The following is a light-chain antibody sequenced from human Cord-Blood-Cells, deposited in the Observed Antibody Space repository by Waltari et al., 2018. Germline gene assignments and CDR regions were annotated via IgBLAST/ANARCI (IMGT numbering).Light chain of an antibody. CDR3: SSYAGSNNFVV. CDR1: SSDVGGYNY. Sequence: QSALTQPPSASGSPGQSVTISCTGTSSDVGGYNYVSWYQQHPGKAPKLMIYEVSKRPAGFPDRFSGSKAGNTASLTVSGLQAEDEADYYCSSYAGSNNFVVFGGGTKLTV. CDR2: EVS. J-gene: IGLJ2*01. V-gene: IGLV2-8*01.